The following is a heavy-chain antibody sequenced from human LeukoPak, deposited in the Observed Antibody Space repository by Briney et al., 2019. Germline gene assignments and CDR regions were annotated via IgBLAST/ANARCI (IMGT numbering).Heavy chain of an antibody. V-gene: IGHV3-23*01. D-gene: IGHD6-13*01. CDR2: ISGSGGST. J-gene: IGHJ5*02. CDR1: GFTFTSYA. Sequence: GGSLRLSCAASGFTFTSYAMSWVRQAPGKGLEWVSAISGSGGSTYCADSVKGRFTISRDNSKNTLYLQMNSLRAEDTAVYYCAKPRPSYSSSWYDHWGQGTLVTVSS. CDR3: AKPRPSYSSSWYDH.